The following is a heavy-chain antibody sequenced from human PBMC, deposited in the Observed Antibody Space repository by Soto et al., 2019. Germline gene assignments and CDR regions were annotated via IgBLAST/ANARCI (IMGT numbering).Heavy chain of an antibody. CDR3: AREGIAVAGYYFDY. CDR1: GFTFSSYS. D-gene: IGHD6-19*01. V-gene: IGHV3-21*01. CDR2: ISSSSSYI. J-gene: IGHJ4*02. Sequence: EVQLVESGGGLVKPGGSLRLSCAASGFTFSSYSMNWVRQAPGKGLEWVSSISSSSSYIYYADSVKGRFTISRDNAKNSLYLKMNSLGAEDTAVYYCAREGIAVAGYYFDYWGQGTLVTVSS.